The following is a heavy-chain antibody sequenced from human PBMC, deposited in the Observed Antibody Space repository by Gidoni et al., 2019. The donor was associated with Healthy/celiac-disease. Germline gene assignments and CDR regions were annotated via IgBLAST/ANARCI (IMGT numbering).Heavy chain of an antibody. CDR2: ISYDGSNK. Sequence: QVQLVESGGGVVQPGRSLRLSCAASGFTFSSYGMHWVRQAPGKGLEWVAVISYDGSNKYYADSVKGRFTISRDNSKNTLYLQMNSLRAEDTAVYYCAKESTLGGYYPDFDYWGQGTLVTVSS. J-gene: IGHJ4*02. V-gene: IGHV3-30*18. CDR3: AKESTLGGYYPDFDY. CDR1: GFTFSSYG. D-gene: IGHD3-22*01.